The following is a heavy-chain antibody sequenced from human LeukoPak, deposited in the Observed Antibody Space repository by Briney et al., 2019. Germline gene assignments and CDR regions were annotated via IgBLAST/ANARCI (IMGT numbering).Heavy chain of an antibody. J-gene: IGHJ6*02. CDR3: ARDNDATGAPYHYYGMDV. CDR1: GFTVSSNY. V-gene: IGHV3-53*01. CDR2: IYSGGST. Sequence: GGSLRLSCAASGFTVSSNYMSWVRQAPGKGLEWVSVIYSGGSTYYADSVKGRFTISRDNSKNTLYLQMNSLRAEDTAVYYCARDNDATGAPYHYYGMDVWGQGTTVTVSS. D-gene: IGHD4/OR15-4a*01.